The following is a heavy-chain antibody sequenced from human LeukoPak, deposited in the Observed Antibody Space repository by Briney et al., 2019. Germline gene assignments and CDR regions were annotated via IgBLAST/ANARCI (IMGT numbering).Heavy chain of an antibody. J-gene: IGHJ5*02. D-gene: IGHD3-10*01. V-gene: IGHV4-31*03. CDR3: AIQEKVRYWFDP. Sequence: SETLSLTCTVSGGSISSGGYYWSWIRQRPGKGLEWIGYIFYSGSTYYNPSLKSRVTISVDTSKNQFSLKLSSVTAADTAVYYCAIQEKVRYWFDPWGQGTLVTVSS. CDR2: IFYSGST. CDR1: GGSISSGGYY.